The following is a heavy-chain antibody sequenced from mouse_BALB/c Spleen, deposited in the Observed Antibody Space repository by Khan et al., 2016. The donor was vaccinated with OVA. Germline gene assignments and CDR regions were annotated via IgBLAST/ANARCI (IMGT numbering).Heavy chain of an antibody. Sequence: EVELVESGGGLVKPGGSLKLSCAASGFTFSSYAMSWVRQTPEKRLEWVATISRGGSDTYYPASVKGRFTISRDNANNTLYLQMSSLRSEDTAMYYCARLYAMDYWGQGTSVTVSS. CDR3: ARLYAMDY. V-gene: IGHV5-9-3*01. J-gene: IGHJ4*01. CDR1: GFTFSSYA. CDR2: ISRGGSDT.